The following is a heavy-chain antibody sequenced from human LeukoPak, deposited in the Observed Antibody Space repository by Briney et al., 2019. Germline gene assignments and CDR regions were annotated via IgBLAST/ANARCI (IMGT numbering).Heavy chain of an antibody. Sequence: ASVKVSCKASGYIFTNHYMHWVRQAPGQGLEWMGWINAGNGNTKYSQKFQGRVTITADESTSTAYMELSSLRSEDTAVYYCARGRRETVTAGYYYYYYMDVWGKGTTVTISS. CDR3: ARGRRETVTAGYYYYYYMDV. CDR1: GYIFTNHY. D-gene: IGHD4-17*01. V-gene: IGHV1/OR15-3*02. J-gene: IGHJ6*03. CDR2: INAGNGNT.